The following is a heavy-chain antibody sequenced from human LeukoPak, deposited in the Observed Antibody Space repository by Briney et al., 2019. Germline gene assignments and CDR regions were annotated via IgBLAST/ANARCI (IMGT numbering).Heavy chain of an antibody. J-gene: IGHJ4*02. CDR3: ARDYGIAWAQYYFDY. CDR2: KSFYRSHK. CDR1: GFTFSSHP. Sequence: AGGSLRLSCAVSGFTFSSHPMHWGRQAPGKGLEGVAVKSFYRSHKYYADSVTGRFTISRDNSKNTLYLQMDSLRTDDTAMYYCARDYGIAWAQYYFDYWGQGTLVTVSS. D-gene: IGHD1-26*01. V-gene: IGHV3-30*04.